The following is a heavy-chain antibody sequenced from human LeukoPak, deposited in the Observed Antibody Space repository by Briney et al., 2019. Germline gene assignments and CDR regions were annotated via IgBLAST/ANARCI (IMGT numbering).Heavy chain of an antibody. J-gene: IGHJ4*02. D-gene: IGHD3-9*01. CDR3: ARGARDYDILTGYYNDY. CDR1: GGTFSSYA. Sequence: ASVKVSCKASGGTFSSYAISRVRQAPGQGLEWMGWISAYNGNTNYALKLQGRVTMTTDTSTSTAYMELRSLRSDDTAVYYCARGARDYDILTGYYNDYWGQGTLVTVSS. CDR2: ISAYNGNT. V-gene: IGHV1-18*01.